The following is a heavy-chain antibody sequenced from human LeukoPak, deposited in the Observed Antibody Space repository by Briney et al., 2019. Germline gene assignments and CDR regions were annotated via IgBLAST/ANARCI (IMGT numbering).Heavy chain of an antibody. CDR1: GFTFSSYG. CDR2: ISYDGSNK. J-gene: IGHJ6*02. V-gene: IGHV3-30*18. D-gene: IGHD3-10*01. CDR3: AKDQLVWFEQDYYGMDV. Sequence: GRSLRLSCAASGFTFSSYGMHWVRQPPGKGLEWVAVISYDGSNKYYADSVKGRFTISRDNSKNTLYLQMNSLRAEDTAVYYCAKDQLVWFEQDYYGMDVWGQGTTVTVSS.